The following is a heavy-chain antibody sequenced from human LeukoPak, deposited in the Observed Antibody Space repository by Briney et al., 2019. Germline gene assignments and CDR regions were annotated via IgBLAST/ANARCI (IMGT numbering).Heavy chain of an antibody. D-gene: IGHD2-15*01. J-gene: IGHJ4*01. Sequence: GGSLRLSCAASGFTFSSYSMNWVRQAPGKGLEWVSSISSSSSYIYYADSVKGRFTISRDNAKNSMYLQMSSLRAQDTAVYYCARDGVYCSGGSCFDLVDYWGQGTLVTVSS. CDR1: GFTFSSYS. V-gene: IGHV3-21*01. CDR3: ARDGVYCSGGSCFDLVDY. CDR2: ISSSSSYI.